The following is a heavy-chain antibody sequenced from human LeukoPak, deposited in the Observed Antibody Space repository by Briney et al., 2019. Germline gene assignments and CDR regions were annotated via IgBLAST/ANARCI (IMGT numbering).Heavy chain of an antibody. D-gene: IGHD1-14*01. CDR1: GFTFSDYY. J-gene: IGHJ4*02. CDR3: ATVRVPEGSTGDHDY. V-gene: IGHV3-11*01. CDR2: ISSSGSTI. Sequence: GGSLRLPCAASGFTFSDYYMSWIRQAPGKGLEWVSYISSSGSTIYYADSVKGRFTISRDNAKNSLYLQMNSLRAEDTAVYYCATVRVPEGSTGDHDYWGQGTLVTVSS.